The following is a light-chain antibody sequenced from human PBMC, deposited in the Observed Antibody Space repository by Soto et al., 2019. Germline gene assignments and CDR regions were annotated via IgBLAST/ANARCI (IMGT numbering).Light chain of an antibody. Sequence: QSALTQPASVSGSPGQSITISCTGTSSDVGGYNYVSWYQQHPGNAPKFLIYEVSSRPSGISSRFSGSKSGNTASLTISGLQAEDEADYYRSSYSTSDTLVIFGGGTQLTVL. CDR3: SSYSTSDTLVI. J-gene: IGLJ2*01. V-gene: IGLV2-14*01. CDR1: SSDVGGYNY. CDR2: EVS.